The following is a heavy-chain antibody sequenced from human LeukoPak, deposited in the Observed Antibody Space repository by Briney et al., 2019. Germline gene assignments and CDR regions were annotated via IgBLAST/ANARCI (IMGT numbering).Heavy chain of an antibody. Sequence: ASVKVSCKASGYTFTSYYMHWVRQAPGQGLEWMGIINPSGGSTSYAQKFQGRVTMTRNTSISTAYMELSSLRSEDTAVYYCARPLVGNDYSISLVAFDIWGQGTMVTVSS. J-gene: IGHJ3*02. D-gene: IGHD4-11*01. CDR2: INPSGGST. V-gene: IGHV1-46*01. CDR1: GYTFTSYY. CDR3: ARPLVGNDYSISLVAFDI.